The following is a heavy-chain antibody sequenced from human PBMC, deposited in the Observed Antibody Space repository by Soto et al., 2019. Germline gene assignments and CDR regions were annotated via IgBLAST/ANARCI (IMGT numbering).Heavy chain of an antibody. Sequence: QITLKESGPTLVKPTQTLTLTCTFSGFSLSTSGVGVGWIRQPPGKALEWLALIYWDDDKRYSPSLKSRLTNTKDPPKNQVVLTMTHMDPVETATYYCGPRPLPNWGSRGAFDYWGQGTLVTVSS. J-gene: IGHJ4*02. V-gene: IGHV2-5*02. CDR3: GPRPLPNWGSRGAFDY. CDR2: IYWDDDK. D-gene: IGHD7-27*01. CDR1: GFSLSTSGVG.